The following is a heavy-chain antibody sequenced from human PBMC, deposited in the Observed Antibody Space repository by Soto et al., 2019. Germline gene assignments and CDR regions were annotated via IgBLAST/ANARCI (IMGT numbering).Heavy chain of an antibody. D-gene: IGHD3-3*01. Sequence: GGSLRLSCAASGISISSSYMSWVRQAPGKGLEWVSLIYSGTNTYYEASVKGRFTISRDNSKNTLYLQMNRLRAEDTAVYYCARASDLLQAYFGMDVWGQGTTVTVSS. J-gene: IGHJ6*02. CDR1: GISISSSY. CDR2: IYSGTNT. CDR3: ARASDLLQAYFGMDV. V-gene: IGHV3-53*01.